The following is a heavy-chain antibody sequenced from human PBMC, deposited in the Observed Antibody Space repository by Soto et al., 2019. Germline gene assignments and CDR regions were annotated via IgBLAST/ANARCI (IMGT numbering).Heavy chain of an antibody. CDR2: ISWDGGST. J-gene: IGHJ4*02. CDR1: GFTFDDYT. Sequence: VQLVESGGVVVQPGGSLRLSCAASGFTFDDYTMHWVRQAPGKGLEWVSLISWDGGSTYYADSVKGRFTISRDNSKNSLYLQMNSLRTEDTALYYCAKGRPAGELFDYWGQGTLVTVSS. CDR3: AKGRPAGELFDY. V-gene: IGHV3-43*01. D-gene: IGHD1-7*01.